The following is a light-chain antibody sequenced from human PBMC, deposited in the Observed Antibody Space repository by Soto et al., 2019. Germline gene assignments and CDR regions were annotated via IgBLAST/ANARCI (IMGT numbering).Light chain of an antibody. J-gene: IGLJ3*02. CDR3: CSYAGNNNLV. CDR1: SSDVGGYNY. V-gene: IGLV2-11*01. Sequence: QSALTQPRSVSGSPGQSVTISCTGTSSDVGGYNYVSWYQQHPGKAPKLMIYDVSKRPSGVPDRFSGSKSGNTASLTISGLQAEDEADYYCCSYAGNNNLVFGGGTQLTVL. CDR2: DVS.